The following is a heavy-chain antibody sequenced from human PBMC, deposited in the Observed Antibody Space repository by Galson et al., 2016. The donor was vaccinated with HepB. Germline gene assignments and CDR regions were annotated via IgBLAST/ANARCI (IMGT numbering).Heavy chain of an antibody. Sequence: SLRLSCAASGFTFSSYDMSWVRQAPGRGLEWVSAISARGGDSYYADSVKGRFTISRDNSKNTMYLQMSSLRAEDTAIFYCAKGSLDSGYEISETDAYYYGMDVWGQGTTVSVSS. CDR2: ISARGGDS. CDR3: AKGSLDSGYEISETDAYYYGMDV. J-gene: IGHJ6*02. CDR1: GFTFSSYD. D-gene: IGHD5-12*01. V-gene: IGHV3-23*01.